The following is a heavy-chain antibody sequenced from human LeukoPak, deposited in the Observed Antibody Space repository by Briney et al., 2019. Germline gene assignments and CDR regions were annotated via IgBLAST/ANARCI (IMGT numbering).Heavy chain of an antibody. Sequence: AGGSLRLSCAATGFKFDDYAMHWVRQAPGKGLEWVSGISWNSGSIGYADSVKGRFTISRDNAKNSLYVQMNSLRAEDTALYYCAKDYSSSWYYFDYWGQGTLVTVSS. D-gene: IGHD6-13*01. CDR2: ISWNSGSI. V-gene: IGHV3-9*01. CDR1: GFKFDDYA. J-gene: IGHJ4*02. CDR3: AKDYSSSWYYFDY.